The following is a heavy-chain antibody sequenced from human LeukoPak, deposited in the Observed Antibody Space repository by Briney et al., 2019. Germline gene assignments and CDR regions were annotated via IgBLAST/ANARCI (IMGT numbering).Heavy chain of an antibody. CDR1: GGSISSGSYY. CDR3: ARDRSYDFWSGPNWFDP. J-gene: IGHJ5*02. Sequence: SETLSLTCTVSGGSISSGSYYWSWIQQPAGKGLEWIGRIYTSGSTNYNPSLKSRVTISVDTSKNQFSLKLSSVTAADTAVYYCARDRSYDFWSGPNWFDPWGQGTLVTVSS. V-gene: IGHV4-61*02. CDR2: IYTSGST. D-gene: IGHD3-3*01.